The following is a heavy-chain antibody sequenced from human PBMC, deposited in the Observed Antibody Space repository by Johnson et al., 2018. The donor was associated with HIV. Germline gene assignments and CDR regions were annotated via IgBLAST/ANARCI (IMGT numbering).Heavy chain of an antibody. CDR2: IKYDGSGK. CDR1: GFTVSSNY. V-gene: IGHV3-7*01. Sequence: VQLVESGGGLVQPGGSLRLSCAASGFTVSSNYMSWVRQAPGKGLEWVAGIKYDGSGKFCVDSVKGRFTISRDNAKDSLFLQMNRLRAEDTAVYYCARSNAFDIWGQGTLVTVSS. CDR3: ARSNAFDI. J-gene: IGHJ3*02.